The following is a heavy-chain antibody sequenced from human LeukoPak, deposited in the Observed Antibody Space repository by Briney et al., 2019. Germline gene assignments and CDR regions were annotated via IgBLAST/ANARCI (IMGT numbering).Heavy chain of an antibody. CDR3: AREYDILTGLIDY. CDR2: IYTSGST. D-gene: IGHD3-9*01. CDR1: GGSISSGSYD. V-gene: IGHV4-61*02. J-gene: IGHJ4*02. Sequence: PSETLSLTCTVSGGSISSGSYDWSWIRQPAGKGLEWIGRIYTSGSTNYNPSLKSRVTISVDTSKNQYSLKLSSVTAADTAVYYCAREYDILTGLIDYWGQGTLVTVSS.